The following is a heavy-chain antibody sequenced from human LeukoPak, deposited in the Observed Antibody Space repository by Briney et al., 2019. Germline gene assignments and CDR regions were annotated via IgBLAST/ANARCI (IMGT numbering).Heavy chain of an antibody. J-gene: IGHJ4*02. CDR1: GFTFSSYA. CDR3: AKYGPQDSGSSHFDY. Sequence: GGALRLSCAASGFTFSSYAMSWVRQAPGKGLEWVSAIRDSGSSTHYADSVKGRFTTSRDNSKNTLFLQMNSLRAEDTAIYYCAKYGPQDSGSSHFDYWGQGTLVTVSS. CDR2: IRDSGSST. D-gene: IGHD1-26*01. V-gene: IGHV3-23*01.